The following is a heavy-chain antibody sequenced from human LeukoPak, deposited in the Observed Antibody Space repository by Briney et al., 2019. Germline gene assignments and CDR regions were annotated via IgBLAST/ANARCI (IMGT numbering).Heavy chain of an antibody. CDR3: ASYYYDSSGPNY. Sequence: SETLSLTCAVSGGSISSGGYSWSWIRQPPGKGLEWIGYIYHSGSTYYNPSLKSRVTISVDRSKNQFSLKLSSVTAADTAVYYCASYYYDSSGPNYWGQGTLVTVSS. CDR2: IYHSGST. J-gene: IGHJ4*02. CDR1: GGSISSGGYS. D-gene: IGHD3-22*01. V-gene: IGHV4-30-2*01.